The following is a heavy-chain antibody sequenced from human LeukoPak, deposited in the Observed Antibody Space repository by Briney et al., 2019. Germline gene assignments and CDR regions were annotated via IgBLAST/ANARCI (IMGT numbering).Heavy chain of an antibody. CDR3: ATTSPQVWFDP. V-gene: IGHV5-51*01. CDR2: IYPGDSDA. CDR1: GYSFTNYW. Sequence: GESLKISCKGSGYSFTNYWIGWVRQMPGKGLEWMGTIYPGDSDARYSPSFQGQVTISVDKSMSTAYLQWRSLKASDTAMYYCATTSPQVWFDPWGQGTLVTVSA. J-gene: IGHJ5*02.